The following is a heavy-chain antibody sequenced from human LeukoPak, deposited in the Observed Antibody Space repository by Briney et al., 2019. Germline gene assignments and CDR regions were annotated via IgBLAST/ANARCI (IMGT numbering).Heavy chain of an antibody. V-gene: IGHV3-11*04. CDR2: ISSGGSTI. D-gene: IGHD6-6*01. J-gene: IGHJ4*02. CDR1: GFTFSDYY. Sequence: GGSLRLSCAVSGFTFSDYYMSWIRQAPGKGLEWVSYISSGGSTISHADSVKGRFTISRDNAKNSLYLQMNSLRDEDTAVYYCARMGIAARPWGPYYFDYWGQGTLVTVSS. CDR3: ARMGIAARPWGPYYFDY.